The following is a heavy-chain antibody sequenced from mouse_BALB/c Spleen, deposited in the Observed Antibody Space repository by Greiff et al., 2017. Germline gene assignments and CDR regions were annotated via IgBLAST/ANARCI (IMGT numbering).Heavy chain of an antibody. CDR1: GYAFSSYW. V-gene: IGHV1-80*01. CDR2: IYPGDGDT. Sequence: VQLQQSGAELVRPGSSVKISCKASGYAFSSYWMNWVKQRPGQGLEWIGQIYPGDGDTNYNGKFKGKATLTADKSSSTAYMQLSSLTSEDSAVYFCARGRALCYDYSFYAMDYWGQGTSVTVSS. J-gene: IGHJ4*01. CDR3: ARGRALCYDYSFYAMDY. D-gene: IGHD2-4*01.